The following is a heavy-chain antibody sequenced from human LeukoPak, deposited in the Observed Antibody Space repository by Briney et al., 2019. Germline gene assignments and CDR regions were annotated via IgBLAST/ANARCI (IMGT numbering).Heavy chain of an antibody. CDR1: GGTFSSYA. D-gene: IGHD3-16*01. Sequence: SVKVSCKASGGTFSSYAISWVRQAPGQGLEWMGGIIPIFGTANYAQKFQGRVTITADESTSTAYMELSSLRSEDTAVYYCARVPSVSAIWYYYYGMDVWGQGTTVTVSS. CDR2: IIPIFGTA. V-gene: IGHV1-69*13. J-gene: IGHJ6*02. CDR3: ARVPSVSAIWYYYYGMDV.